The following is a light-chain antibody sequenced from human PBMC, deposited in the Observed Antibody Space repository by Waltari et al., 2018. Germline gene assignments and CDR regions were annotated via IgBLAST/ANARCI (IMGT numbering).Light chain of an antibody. J-gene: IGLJ3*02. V-gene: IGLV2-11*01. CDR3: CSYAGSYTGV. CDR2: DVS. Sequence: QSALTQPRSVSGSPGQSVTISCTGTSSDVGGYNFVSWYQQHPGKAPKLMIYDVSKRPSGIPVRVSGAESGNTASLTISGLQAEDEADYYCCSYAGSYTGVFGGGTKLTVL. CDR1: SSDVGGYNF.